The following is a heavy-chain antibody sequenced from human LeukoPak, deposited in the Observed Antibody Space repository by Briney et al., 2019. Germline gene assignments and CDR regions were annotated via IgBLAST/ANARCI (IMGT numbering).Heavy chain of an antibody. D-gene: IGHD3-22*01. CDR2: IRSTIYGGTT. CDR3: TTAYYDSSGYIDY. V-gene: IGHV3-49*03. CDR1: GFTLDHFD. Sequence: GGSLRLSCTASGFTLDHFDIHWFRQAPGKGLEWVSFIRSTIYGGTTEYAASVKGRFTISRDDSKNTLYLQMNSLKTEDTAVYYCTTAYYDSSGYIDYWGQGTLVTVSS. J-gene: IGHJ4*02.